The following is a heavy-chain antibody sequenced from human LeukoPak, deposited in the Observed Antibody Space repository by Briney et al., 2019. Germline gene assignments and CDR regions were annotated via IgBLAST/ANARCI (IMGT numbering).Heavy chain of an antibody. V-gene: IGHV1-18*04. CDR2: ISAYNGNT. CDR3: ARGDGYNWEFYFDY. D-gene: IGHD5-24*01. Sequence: ASVKVSCKASGYTFTSYGISWVRQAPGQGLEWMGWISAYNGNTNYAQKLQGRVTMTTDTSTSTAYMELRSLRSDDTALYYCARGDGYNWEFYFDYWGQGTLVTVSS. CDR1: GYTFTSYG. J-gene: IGHJ4*02.